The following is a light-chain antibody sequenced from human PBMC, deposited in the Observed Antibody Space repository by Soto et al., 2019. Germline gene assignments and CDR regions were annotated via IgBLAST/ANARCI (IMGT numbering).Light chain of an antibody. CDR2: DAS. Sequence: ATHLTQSPSSLSASSGDRVTITFRASQVISSALAWYQQKPGKPPILLIYDASTLQSGVPSRFSGSGFGTDFALTISSLQPEDFATYYCQQFNNYPITFGQGTRLEIK. J-gene: IGKJ5*01. CDR1: QVISSA. CDR3: QQFNNYPIT. V-gene: IGKV1D-13*01.